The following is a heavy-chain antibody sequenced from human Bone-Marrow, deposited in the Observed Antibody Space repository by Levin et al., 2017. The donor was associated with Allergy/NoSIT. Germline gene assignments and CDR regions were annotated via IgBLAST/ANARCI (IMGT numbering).Heavy chain of an antibody. Sequence: PGGSLRLSCTASGFSFSTYGMYWVRQAPGKELEWVSLIWYDGINKYYADSVKGRFTISRDNSKNTLYLQMNGLRAEDTAVYYCTRDFDHYDNSGYSPYFDYWGQGTLVTVSS. CDR2: IWYDGINK. CDR1: GFSFSTYG. CDR3: TRDFDHYDNSGYSPYFDY. D-gene: IGHD3-22*01. J-gene: IGHJ4*02. V-gene: IGHV3-33*01.